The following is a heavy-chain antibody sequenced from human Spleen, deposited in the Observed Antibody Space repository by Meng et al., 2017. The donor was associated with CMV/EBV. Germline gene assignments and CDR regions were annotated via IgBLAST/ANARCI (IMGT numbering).Heavy chain of an antibody. CDR2: IYTSGST. V-gene: IGHV4-4*07. Sequence: LPGSGPGLVKPSETPSLHGTVAGASISSYSWSWIRQPAGKGLEWIGRIYTSGSTNYNPSLKSRVTMSVDTSKNQFSLKLSSVTAADPAVYYCARDFGAVWFDPWGQGTLVTVSS. CDR1: GASISSYS. CDR3: ARDFGAVWFDP. D-gene: IGHD3-16*01. J-gene: IGHJ5*02.